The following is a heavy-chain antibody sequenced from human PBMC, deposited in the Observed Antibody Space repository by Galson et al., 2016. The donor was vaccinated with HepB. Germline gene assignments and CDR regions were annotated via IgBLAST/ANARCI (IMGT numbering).Heavy chain of an antibody. J-gene: IGHJ4*02. CDR1: GFTFSTYT. D-gene: IGHD1-26*01. CDR2: ISSDGSDK. Sequence: SLRLSCAASGFTFSTYTMHWVRQAPGKGLEWLAVISSDGSDKYYADSVRGRFTISRDNSKNTLYLQMNSLRHEDTAVYYCARQVVGASFDYWGQGTLVTVSS. V-gene: IGHV3-30-3*01. CDR3: ARQVVGASFDY.